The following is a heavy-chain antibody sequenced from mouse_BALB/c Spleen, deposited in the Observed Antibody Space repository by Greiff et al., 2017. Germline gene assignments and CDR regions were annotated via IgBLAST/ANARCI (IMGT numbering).Heavy chain of an antibody. Sequence: EVQRVESGAELVRPGALVKLSCKASGFNIKDYYMHWVKQRPEQGLEWIGWIDPENGNTIYDPKFQGKASITADTSSNTAYLQLSSLTSEDTAVYYCARSTMITTWFAYWGQGTLVTVSA. CDR2: IDPENGNT. CDR3: ARSTMITTWFAY. J-gene: IGHJ3*01. V-gene: IGHV14-1*02. CDR1: GFNIKDYY. D-gene: IGHD2-4*01.